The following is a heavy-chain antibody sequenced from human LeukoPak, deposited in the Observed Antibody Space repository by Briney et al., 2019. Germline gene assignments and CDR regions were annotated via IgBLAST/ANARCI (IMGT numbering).Heavy chain of an antibody. Sequence: GGSLRLSCAASGFTFSSYWMRWVRQAPGKGLEWVANIKQDGSEKNYVDSVKGRFTISRNNAKNSLYLQMNSLRAEDTAVYYCASGLELDYWGQGTLVTVSS. CDR2: IKQDGSEK. CDR1: GFTFSSYW. CDR3: ASGLELDY. J-gene: IGHJ4*02. V-gene: IGHV3-7*03.